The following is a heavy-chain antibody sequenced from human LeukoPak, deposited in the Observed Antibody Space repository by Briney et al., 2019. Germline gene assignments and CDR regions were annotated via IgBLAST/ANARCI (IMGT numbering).Heavy chain of an antibody. J-gene: IGHJ4*02. CDR2: IIPIFGTA. Sequence: SVKVSCKASGGTFSSYAISWVRQAPGQGLEWMGGIIPIFGTANYAQKFQGRVTITADESTSTAYMELSSLRSEDTAVYYCARDPLPYYYDSSGYYHYFDYWGQGTLVTVSS. CDR3: ARDPLPYYYDSSGYYHYFDY. CDR1: GGTFSSYA. D-gene: IGHD3-22*01. V-gene: IGHV1-69*13.